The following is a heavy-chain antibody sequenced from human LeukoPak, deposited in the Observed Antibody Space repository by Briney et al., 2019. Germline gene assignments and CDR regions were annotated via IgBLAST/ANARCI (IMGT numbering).Heavy chain of an antibody. Sequence: ASVKVSCKASGYSFNNYGITWVRQAPGQGLEWMGWISAYNGNTNYAQKLQGRVTMTTDTSTSTAYMELRSLRSDDTAVFYCARGRESSGWFDYWGQGTLVTVSS. D-gene: IGHD6-19*01. V-gene: IGHV1-18*01. CDR2: ISAYNGNT. CDR1: GYSFNNYG. CDR3: ARGRESSGWFDY. J-gene: IGHJ4*02.